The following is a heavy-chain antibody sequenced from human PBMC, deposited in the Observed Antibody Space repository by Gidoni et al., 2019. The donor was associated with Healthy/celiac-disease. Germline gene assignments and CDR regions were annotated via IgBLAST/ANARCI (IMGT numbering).Heavy chain of an antibody. CDR2: IFSNDEK. V-gene: IGHV2-26*01. D-gene: IGHD1-26*01. Sequence: QVTLTESGPVLVKPTATLTLTCPVSGFSLSHARMGVSWIRQPPGKALEWLAHIFSNDEKSYSTSLKSRLTISKDTSKSQVVLTMTNMDPVDTATYYCARMWGGSYSLGMAFDIWGQGTMVTVSS. J-gene: IGHJ3*02. CDR3: ARMWGGSYSLGMAFDI. CDR1: GFSLSHARMG.